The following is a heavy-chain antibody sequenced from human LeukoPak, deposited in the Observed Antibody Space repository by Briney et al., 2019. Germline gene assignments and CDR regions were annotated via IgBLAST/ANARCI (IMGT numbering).Heavy chain of an antibody. CDR1: GYTFTSYD. D-gene: IGHD2-2*01. CDR2: MNPNSGNT. V-gene: IGHV1-8*01. J-gene: IGHJ5*02. Sequence: ASVRVSCKASGYTFTSYDINWVRQATGQGLGWMGWMNPNSGNTGYAQKFQGRVTMTRNTSISTAYMELSSLRSEDTAVYYCARHCSSTSCYAFDPWGQGTLVTVSS. CDR3: ARHCSSTSCYAFDP.